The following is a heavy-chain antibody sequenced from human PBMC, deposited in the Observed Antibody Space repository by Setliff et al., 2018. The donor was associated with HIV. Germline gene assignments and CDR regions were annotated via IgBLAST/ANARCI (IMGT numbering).Heavy chain of an antibody. V-gene: IGHV3-21*06. CDR3: TSQGQNTFNI. Sequence: GGSLRLSCAASGFTFSSFAMTWVRQVPGKGLEWVSSISANSIHVYYAESLKGRFTISRDNARNSLYLQMNSLRVEDTAMYYCTSQGQNTFNIWGQGTKVTVSS. CDR2: ISANSIHV. CDR1: GFTFSSFA. J-gene: IGHJ3*02.